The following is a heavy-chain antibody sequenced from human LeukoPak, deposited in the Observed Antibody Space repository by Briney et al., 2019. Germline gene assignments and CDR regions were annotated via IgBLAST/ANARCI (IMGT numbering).Heavy chain of an antibody. V-gene: IGHV3-30*18. Sequence: GRSLRLSRAASGFTFSSYGMHWVRQGPGKGLEWVAVISDGGTNKYYTDSVKGRFTISRDSSKNTLFLQMNSLRVEDTAVYYCAKDNKRYSYDYWGQGTLVTVSS. CDR1: GFTFSSYG. J-gene: IGHJ4*02. CDR2: ISDGGTNK. D-gene: IGHD5-18*01. CDR3: AKDNKRYSYDY.